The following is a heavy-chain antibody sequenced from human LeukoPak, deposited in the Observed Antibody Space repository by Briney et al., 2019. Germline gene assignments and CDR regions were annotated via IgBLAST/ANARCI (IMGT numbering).Heavy chain of an antibody. J-gene: IGHJ4*02. Sequence: PGGSLRLSCAASGFTFSSYAMSWVRQAPGKGLEWVSAISGSGGSTYYADSAKGRFTISRDNSKNTLYLQMNSLRAEDTAVYYCAKDPHSSGWYRGYYFDYWGQGTLVTVSS. CDR3: AKDPHSSGWYRGYYFDY. CDR2: ISGSGGST. CDR1: GFTFSSYA. V-gene: IGHV3-23*01. D-gene: IGHD6-19*01.